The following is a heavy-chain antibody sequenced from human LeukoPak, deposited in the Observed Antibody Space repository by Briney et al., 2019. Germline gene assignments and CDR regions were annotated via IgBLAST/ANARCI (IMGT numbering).Heavy chain of an antibody. CDR3: ARTFIAVATNYYYYGMDV. CDR2: IIPIFGTA. D-gene: IGHD6-19*01. CDR1: GGTFSSYA. V-gene: IGHV1-69*13. Sequence: SVKVSCKASGGTFSSYAISWVRQAPGQGLEWMGGIIPIFGTANYAQKFQGRVTITADESTSTAYMELSSLRSEDTAVYYCARTFIAVATNYYYYGMDVWDQGTTVTVSS. J-gene: IGHJ6*02.